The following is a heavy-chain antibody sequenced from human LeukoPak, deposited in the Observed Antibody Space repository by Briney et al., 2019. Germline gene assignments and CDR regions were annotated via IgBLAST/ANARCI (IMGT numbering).Heavy chain of an antibody. V-gene: IGHV3-23*01. J-gene: IGHJ4*02. D-gene: IGHD6-19*01. CDR2: ISGSGGST. Sequence: GGSLRLSCAASGFTFSSYAMNWVRQAPGKGLEWVSAISGSGGSTYYADSVKGRFTISRDNSKNTLYLQMNSLRAEDTAVYYCAKSIAVAGLAGGRTFDYWGQGTLVTVSS. CDR1: GFTFSSYA. CDR3: AKSIAVAGLAGGRTFDY.